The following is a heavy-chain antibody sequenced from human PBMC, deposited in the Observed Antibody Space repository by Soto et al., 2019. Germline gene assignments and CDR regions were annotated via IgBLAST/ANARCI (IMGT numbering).Heavy chain of an antibody. V-gene: IGHV1-69*04. CDR2: IIPILGIA. CDR3: ARESGYSSGWDFDY. J-gene: IGHJ4*02. Sequence: SVKVSCKASGGTFSSYTISWVRQAPGQGLEWMGRIIPILGIANYAQKFQGRVTITADKSTSTAYMELSSLRSDDTAVYYCARESGYSSGWDFDYWGQGTLVTVSS. D-gene: IGHD6-19*01. CDR1: GGTFSSYT.